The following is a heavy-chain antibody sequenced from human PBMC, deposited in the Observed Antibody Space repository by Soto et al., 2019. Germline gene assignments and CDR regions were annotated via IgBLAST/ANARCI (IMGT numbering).Heavy chain of an antibody. CDR3: ATASYYDFWSGYYYGMDV. D-gene: IGHD3-3*01. CDR1: GYTLTELS. J-gene: IGHJ6*02. CDR2: FDPEDGET. V-gene: IGHV1-24*01. Sequence: ASVKVSCKVSGYTLTELSMHWVRQAPGKGLEWMGGFDPEDGETIYAQKFQGRVTMTEDTSTDTAYMELSSLRSEDTAVYYCATASYYDFWSGYYYGMDVWGQGTTVTVSS.